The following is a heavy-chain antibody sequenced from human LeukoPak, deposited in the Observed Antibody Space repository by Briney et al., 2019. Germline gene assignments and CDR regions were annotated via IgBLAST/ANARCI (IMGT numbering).Heavy chain of an antibody. V-gene: IGHV3-15*01. J-gene: IGHJ4*02. D-gene: IGHD3-22*01. CDR2: IKSKTDGGTT. CDR3: TTDEGDYYDSSWGFDY. Sequence: GEALRLSCEVSGLTFINAWMSWVRQAPGKGLEWVGRIKSKTDGGTTDYAAPVKGRFTISRDDSKNTLYLQMNSLKTEDTAVYYCTTDEGDYYDSSWGFDYWGQGTLVTVSS. CDR1: GLTFINAW.